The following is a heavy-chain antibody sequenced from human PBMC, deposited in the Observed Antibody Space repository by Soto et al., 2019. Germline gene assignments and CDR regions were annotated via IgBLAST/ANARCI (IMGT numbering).Heavy chain of an antibody. CDR1: GFTFISYA. CDR3: VKERSIAARFPYFDY. D-gene: IGHD6-6*01. V-gene: IGHV3-64D*08. J-gene: IGHJ4*02. CDR2: ISSNGGST. Sequence: GGSLRLSFSASGFTFISYAMHWVRQAPGKGLEYVSAISSNGGSTYYADSVKGRFTISRDNSKNTLYLQMSSLRAEDTAVYYCVKERSIAARFPYFDYWGQGTLVTVSS.